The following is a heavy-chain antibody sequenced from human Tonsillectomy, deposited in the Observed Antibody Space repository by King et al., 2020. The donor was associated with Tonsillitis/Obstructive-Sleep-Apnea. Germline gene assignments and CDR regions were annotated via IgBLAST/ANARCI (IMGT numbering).Heavy chain of an antibody. V-gene: IGHV3-33*01. J-gene: IGHJ6*02. CDR2: IWYDGSNK. D-gene: IGHD2-2*01. Sequence: VQLVESGGGVVQPGRSLRLSCAASGFTFSSYGMHWVRQAPGKGLEWVAVIWYDGSNKNYADSVKGRFTISRDNSKNTLYLQMNSLRAEDTAVYYCVIFEKSTNYYYGMDVWGQGTTVTVSS. CDR1: GFTFSSYG. CDR3: VIFEKSTNYYYGMDV.